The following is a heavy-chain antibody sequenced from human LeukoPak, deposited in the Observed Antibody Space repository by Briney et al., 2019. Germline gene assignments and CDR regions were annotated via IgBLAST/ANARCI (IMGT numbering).Heavy chain of an antibody. Sequence: SGGSPRLSCAASGFTFSSSWMHWVRQAPGKGLVWVSRIYSDGSLITYADSVKGRFTISRDNARNTLYLQMKSLRDEDTAIYYCARAQAVAGTGGFDPWGQGTLVTVSS. J-gene: IGHJ5*02. CDR2: IYSDGSLI. CDR1: GFTFSSSW. V-gene: IGHV3-74*01. D-gene: IGHD6-19*01. CDR3: ARAQAVAGTGGFDP.